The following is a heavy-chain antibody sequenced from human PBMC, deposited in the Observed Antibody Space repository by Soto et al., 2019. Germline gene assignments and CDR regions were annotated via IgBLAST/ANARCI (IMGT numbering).Heavy chain of an antibody. CDR3: AKVPDIVVVVAATPS. Sequence: EVQLLESGGGLVQPGGSLRLSCAASGFTFSSYAMSWVRQAPGKGLEWVSAIRGSGGSTYYADSVKGRFTISRDNSKNTLYLQMNSLRAEDTAVYYCAKVPDIVVVVAATPSWGQGTLVTVSS. J-gene: IGHJ5*02. D-gene: IGHD2-15*01. CDR1: GFTFSSYA. V-gene: IGHV3-23*01. CDR2: IRGSGGST.